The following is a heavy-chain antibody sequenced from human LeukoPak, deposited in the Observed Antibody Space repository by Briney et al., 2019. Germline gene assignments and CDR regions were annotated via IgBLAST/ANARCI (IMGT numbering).Heavy chain of an antibody. D-gene: IGHD2-15*01. CDR2: ISSSSSYI. J-gene: IGHJ3*02. Sequence: PGGSLRLSCAASGFTFSSYSMNWVRQAPGKGLEWVSSISSSSSYIYYADSVKGRFTISRDNAKNSLYLQMNSLRAEDTAVYYCARVRYCSGGSCYAGAFDIWGQATMVTVSS. CDR3: ARVRYCSGGSCYAGAFDI. V-gene: IGHV3-21*01. CDR1: GFTFSSYS.